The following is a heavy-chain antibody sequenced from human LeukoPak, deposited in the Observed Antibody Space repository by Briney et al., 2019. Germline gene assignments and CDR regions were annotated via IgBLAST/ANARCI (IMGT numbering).Heavy chain of an antibody. CDR1: RFTFTTCA. CDR3: AKGDDYGANTRLPKYNWFDP. CDR2: IRYDGNNK. J-gene: IGHJ5*02. D-gene: IGHD4-23*01. Sequence: GGSLRLSCAASRFTFTTCAMHWVRQAPGKGLEWVAYIRYDGNNKNYADSVKGRFNISRDNSKDMLYLQMNSLRPEDTAVYYCAKGDDYGANTRLPKYNWFDPWGQGTLVTVSS. V-gene: IGHV3-30*02.